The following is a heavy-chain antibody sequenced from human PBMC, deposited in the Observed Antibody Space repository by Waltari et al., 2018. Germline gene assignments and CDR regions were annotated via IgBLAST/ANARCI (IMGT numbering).Heavy chain of an antibody. D-gene: IGHD6-6*01. CDR1: GYTFTDYY. Sequence: VQLVQSGAEVKKPGATVKISCKASGYTFTDYYMHWVQQAPGKGLEWMGRIIPIFGTANYAQKFQGRVTITADKSTSTAYMELSSLRSEDTAVYYCAREYSSSSKYFQHWGQGTLVTVSS. CDR2: IIPIFGTA. J-gene: IGHJ1*01. CDR3: AREYSSSSKYFQH. V-gene: IGHV1-69*14.